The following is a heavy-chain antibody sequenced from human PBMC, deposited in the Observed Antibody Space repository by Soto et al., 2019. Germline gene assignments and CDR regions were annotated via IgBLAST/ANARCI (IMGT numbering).Heavy chain of an antibody. Sequence: ASVKVSCKASGGTFSSYAISWVRQAPGQGLEWMGGIIPIFGTANYAQKFQGRVTITADESTSTAYMELSSLRSEDTAVYYCAIKAAYDILTGYDFDYRAQRTLVTVSS. CDR3: AIKAAYDILTGYDFDY. J-gene: IGHJ4*02. D-gene: IGHD3-9*01. CDR1: GGTFSSYA. CDR2: IIPIFGTA. V-gene: IGHV1-69*13.